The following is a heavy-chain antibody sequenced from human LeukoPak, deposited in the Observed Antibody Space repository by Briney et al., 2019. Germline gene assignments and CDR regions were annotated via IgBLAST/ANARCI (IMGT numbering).Heavy chain of an antibody. CDR1: GGSISSGDYY. Sequence: SRTLSLTCTVSGGSISSGDYYWSWIRQPPGKGLEWIGYIYYSGSTFYNPSLKSRVTISVDTSKNQFSLKLSSVTAADTAVYYCARDTGNYDFWSGSRDDAFDIWGQGTMVTVSS. J-gene: IGHJ3*02. CDR2: IYYSGST. CDR3: ARDTGNYDFWSGSRDDAFDI. V-gene: IGHV4-30-4*08. D-gene: IGHD3-3*01.